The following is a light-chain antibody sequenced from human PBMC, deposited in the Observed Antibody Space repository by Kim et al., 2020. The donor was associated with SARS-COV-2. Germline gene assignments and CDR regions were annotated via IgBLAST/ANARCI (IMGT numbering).Light chain of an antibody. CDR1: QSIGGW. V-gene: IGKV1-39*01. CDR2: RAS. Sequence: DIQMTQSPSSLSASVGDRVTITCRASQSIGGWLNWYQQKPGRAPHLLVYRASTLQTGVPPRFSGSGSGTDFTLAISSLQPEDFALYYCQQSYSFPRTFGQETKVDIK. CDR3: QQSYSFPRT. J-gene: IGKJ1*01.